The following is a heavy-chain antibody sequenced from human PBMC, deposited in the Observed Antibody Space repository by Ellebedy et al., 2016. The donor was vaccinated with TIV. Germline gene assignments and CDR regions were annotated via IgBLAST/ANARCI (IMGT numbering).Heavy chain of an antibody. CDR2: VTASGSST. J-gene: IGHJ4*02. CDR1: GFTFNSYA. Sequence: GESLKISCAASGFTFNSYAMNWVRQAPGKGLEWVSGVTASGSSTNYADSVKGRFTISRDNSKNTLYLQMNSLRAEDTAVYYCASLKVVAPIYWGQGTLVTVSS. V-gene: IGHV3-23*01. CDR3: ASLKVVAPIY. D-gene: IGHD3-22*01.